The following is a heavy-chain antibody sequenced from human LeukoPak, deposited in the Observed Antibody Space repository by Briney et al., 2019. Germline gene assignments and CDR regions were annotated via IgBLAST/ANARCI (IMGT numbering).Heavy chain of an antibody. D-gene: IGHD3-9*01. J-gene: IGHJ4*02. V-gene: IGHV1-3*01. CDR1: GYTFTAYA. CDR3: AREPDTLTGYSFDY. Sequence: EASVKVSCKASGYTFTAYAIFWVRQAPGQRLEWMGCINAGNGNTKYSQKFQGRVTITRDTSASTAYMALSSLRSQDTAIYYCAREPDTLTGYSFDYWGQGTQVTVSS. CDR2: INAGNGNT.